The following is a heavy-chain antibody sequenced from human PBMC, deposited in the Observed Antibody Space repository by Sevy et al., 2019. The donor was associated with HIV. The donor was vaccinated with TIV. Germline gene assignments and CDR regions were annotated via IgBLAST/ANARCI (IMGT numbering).Heavy chain of an antibody. CDR2: IKSKTDGGTT. CDR3: TTEYSGSYFLSPNFDY. D-gene: IGHD1-26*01. Sequence: GGSLRLSCAASGFTFSNAWMSWVRQAPGKGLEWVGRIKSKTDGGTTDYAAPVKGRFTISRDDSKNTLYLQMNSLKTEDTAVYYCTTEYSGSYFLSPNFDYRGQGTLVTVSS. J-gene: IGHJ4*02. CDR1: GFTFSNAW. V-gene: IGHV3-15*01.